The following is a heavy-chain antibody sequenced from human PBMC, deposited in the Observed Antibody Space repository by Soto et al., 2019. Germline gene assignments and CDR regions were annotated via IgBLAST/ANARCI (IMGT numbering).Heavy chain of an antibody. Sequence: EVQLLESGGGLVQPGGSLRLSCAASGFTFNNYGMSWVRQAPGKGLEWVSAITDSGGSTYYADSVKGRFIISRDNSKNTVYLQMNSLRAEDTAVYYCAKAATVVTLYYFDYWGQGTLVTVSS. J-gene: IGHJ4*02. V-gene: IGHV3-23*01. D-gene: IGHD4-17*01. CDR1: GFTFNNYG. CDR3: AKAATVVTLYYFDY. CDR2: ITDSGGST.